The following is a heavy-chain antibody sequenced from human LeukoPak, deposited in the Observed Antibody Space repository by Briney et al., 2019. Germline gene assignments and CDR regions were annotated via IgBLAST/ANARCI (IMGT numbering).Heavy chain of an antibody. V-gene: IGHV1-18*01. CDR1: GYRFDTFG. Sequence: ASVKVSCKASGYRFDTFGISWVRQAPGQGLEWMGWVSGHDGSTQYTQKFQERVTMTTEKSRSTAYLELRALRSDDTAVYYCAKTRAHHLDVWGQGTTVIVSS. CDR2: VSGHDGST. J-gene: IGHJ6*02. CDR3: AKTRAHHLDV.